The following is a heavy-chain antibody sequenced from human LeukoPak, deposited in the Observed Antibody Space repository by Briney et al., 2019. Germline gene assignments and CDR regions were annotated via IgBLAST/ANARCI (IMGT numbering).Heavy chain of an antibody. CDR1: GFTIRSNY. D-gene: IGHD3-22*01. Sequence: GGSLRLSCAASGFTIRSNYMSWVRQAPGKGLEWVSVIYSGESTYYAESMKGRFTIYRDNSKNTLYLQMNSLRPEDTAVYYCAREGYFYDTSGSVQHWGQGTLVTVSS. CDR3: AREGYFYDTSGSVQH. CDR2: IYSGEST. V-gene: IGHV3-66*02. J-gene: IGHJ1*01.